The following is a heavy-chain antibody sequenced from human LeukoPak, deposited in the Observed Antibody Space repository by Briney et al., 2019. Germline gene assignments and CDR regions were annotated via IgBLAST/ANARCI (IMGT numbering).Heavy chain of an antibody. CDR3: TRGSDGGDPHEVYYFDY. V-gene: IGHV3-49*04. Sequence: PGRSLRLSCTASGFTFGDYAMSWVRQAPGKGLEWVGFIGSKAYGGTTEYAASVKGRFTISRDDSKSIAYLQMNSLKTEDTAVYYCTRGSDGGDPHEVYYFDYWGQGTLVTVSS. CDR2: IGSKAYGGTT. CDR1: GFTFGDYA. D-gene: IGHD2-21*02. J-gene: IGHJ4*02.